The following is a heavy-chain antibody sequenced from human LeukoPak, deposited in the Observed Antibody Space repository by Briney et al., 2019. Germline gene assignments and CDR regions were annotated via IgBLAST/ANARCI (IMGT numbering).Heavy chain of an antibody. Sequence: SETLSLTCTVSGGSISSSSYYWGWIRQPPGKGLEWIGSIYYSGSTYYNPSLKSRVTISVDTSKNQFSLKLSSVTAADTAVYYCARGFVVTASGLYYFDYWGQGTLVTVSS. J-gene: IGHJ4*02. CDR1: GGSISSSSYY. V-gene: IGHV4-39*07. CDR2: IYYSGST. CDR3: ARGFVVTASGLYYFDY. D-gene: IGHD2-21*02.